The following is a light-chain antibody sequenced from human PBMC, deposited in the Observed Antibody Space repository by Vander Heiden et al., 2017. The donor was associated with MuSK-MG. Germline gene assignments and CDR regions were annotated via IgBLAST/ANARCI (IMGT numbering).Light chain of an antibody. CDR2: GAS. CDR3: QQSDSIPFT. J-gene: IGKJ2*01. CDR1: QNIAGY. Sequence: EIQMTQSPFSLSASVGDRVTITCRASQNIAGYLNWFQQKPGKAPKVLIYGASSLQSGVPSRFSGDRSGTDFTLTISSLQLEDFATYYCQQSDSIPFTFGQGTKLEI. V-gene: IGKV1-39*01.